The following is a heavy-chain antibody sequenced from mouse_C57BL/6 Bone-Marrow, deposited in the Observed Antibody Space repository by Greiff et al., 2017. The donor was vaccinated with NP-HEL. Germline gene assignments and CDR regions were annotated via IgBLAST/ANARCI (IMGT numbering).Heavy chain of an antibody. Sequence: VQLQESGPELVKPGASVKLSCKASGYAFSSSWMNWVKQRPGKGLEWIGRIYPGDGDTNYNGKFKGKATLTTDKSSSTAYMQLSSLTSEDSAVYFCASLLLREYYFDYWGQGTTLTVSS. J-gene: IGHJ2*01. CDR2: IYPGDGDT. D-gene: IGHD1-1*01. V-gene: IGHV1-82*01. CDR1: GYAFSSSW. CDR3: ASLLLREYYFDY.